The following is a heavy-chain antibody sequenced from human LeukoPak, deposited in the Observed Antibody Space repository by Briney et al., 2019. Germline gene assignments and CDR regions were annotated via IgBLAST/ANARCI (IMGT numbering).Heavy chain of an antibody. CDR3: ARAPYCSSTSCYEDAFDI. J-gene: IGHJ3*02. CDR1: GYTFTSYG. Sequence: GASVKVSCKASGYTFTSYGISWVRQAPGQGLEWMGWISAYNGNTNYAQKLQGRVTRTTDTSTSTAYMELRSLRSDDTAVYYCARAPYCSSTSCYEDAFDIWGQGTMVTVSS. CDR2: ISAYNGNT. D-gene: IGHD2-2*01. V-gene: IGHV1-18*01.